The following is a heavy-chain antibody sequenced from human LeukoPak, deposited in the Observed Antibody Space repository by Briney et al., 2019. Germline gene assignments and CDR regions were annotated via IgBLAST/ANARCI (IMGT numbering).Heavy chain of an antibody. J-gene: IGHJ4*02. D-gene: IGHD3-22*01. V-gene: IGHV1-8*01. Sequence: ASVKVSCKASGYTFTSYDINWVRQAPGQGLKWMGWMNPNSGNTGYAQKFQGRVTMTRNTSISTAYMELSSLRSEDTAVYYCARAGKNYFDSSGYLSNPFDYWGQGTLVTVSS. CDR2: MNPNSGNT. CDR3: ARAGKNYFDSSGYLSNPFDY. CDR1: GYTFTSYD.